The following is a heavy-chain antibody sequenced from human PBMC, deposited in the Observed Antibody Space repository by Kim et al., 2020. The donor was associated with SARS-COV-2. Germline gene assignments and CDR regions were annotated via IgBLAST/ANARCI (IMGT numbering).Heavy chain of an antibody. Sequence: SDTLSLTCTVSGGSVSSGSYYWSWIRQPPGKGLEWIAYIYYSGSTSYNPSLKSRLTISVDTSKNQFSLKLSSVTAADTAVYYCARALRPHLTVAHFDYWGQGTLVTVSS. J-gene: IGHJ4*02. D-gene: IGHD3-9*01. V-gene: IGHV4-61*01. CDR3: ARALRPHLTVAHFDY. CDR1: GGSVSSGSYY. CDR2: IYYSGST.